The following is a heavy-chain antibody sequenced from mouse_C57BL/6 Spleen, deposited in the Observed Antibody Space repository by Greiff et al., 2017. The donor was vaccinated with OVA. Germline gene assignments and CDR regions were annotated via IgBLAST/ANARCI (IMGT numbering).Heavy chain of an antibody. J-gene: IGHJ4*01. CDR3: ARGGLYCDMDY. Sequence: QVQLQQSGAELVKPGASVKMSCKASGYTFTSYWITWVKQRPGQGLEWIGGIYPGSGSTKYNEKFKSKATLTVDTSSSTAYMQLSSLTSEDSAVYYCARGGLYCDMDYWGQGTTVTVSS. CDR1: GYTFTSYW. V-gene: IGHV1-55*01. CDR2: IYPGSGST.